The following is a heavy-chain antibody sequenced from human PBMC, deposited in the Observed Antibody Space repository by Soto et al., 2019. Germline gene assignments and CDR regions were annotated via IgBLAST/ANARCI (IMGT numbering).Heavy chain of an antibody. CDR1: GFTFSSYA. V-gene: IGHV3-23*01. CDR3: ARDAQIGRGYSVYDTY. Sequence: GGSLRLSCAASGFTFSSYAMSWVRQAPGKGLEWVSAISGSGGSTYYADSVQGRFTISRDNSKNTLYLQMTSLRAEDTAVYYCARDAQIGRGYSVYDTYWGQGTLVTVSS. CDR2: ISGSGGST. J-gene: IGHJ4*01. D-gene: IGHD5-12*01.